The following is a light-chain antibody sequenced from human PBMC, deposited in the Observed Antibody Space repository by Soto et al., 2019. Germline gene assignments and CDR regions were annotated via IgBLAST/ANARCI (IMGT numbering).Light chain of an antibody. J-gene: IGKJ1*01. V-gene: IGKV1-5*03. CDR2: RAS. Sequence: DLQMTQSPSTLSASVGDSVTITCRASQSISTWLAWFQQKPGKAPKFLLYRASSLESGIPSRFSGSGYGTEVTLTISSLQPDDFATYYGQQYNSYTRTFGHGTKVEIK. CDR3: QQYNSYTRT. CDR1: QSISTW.